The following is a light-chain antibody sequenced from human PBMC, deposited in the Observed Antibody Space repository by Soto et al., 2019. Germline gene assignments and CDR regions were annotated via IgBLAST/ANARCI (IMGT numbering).Light chain of an antibody. Sequence: QSVLTQPPSVSGTPGQRVTIACSGSSSNIGSNNVYRYHQLPGTAAKFLIYRGNHRPSGVPDRFSAAKSGTSASLVISGLRSEDEADYYCASWEDSPSGRTWVFGGGTKLTVL. J-gene: IGLJ3*02. V-gene: IGLV1-47*01. CDR3: ASWEDSPSGRTWV. CDR2: RGN. CDR1: SSNIGSNN.